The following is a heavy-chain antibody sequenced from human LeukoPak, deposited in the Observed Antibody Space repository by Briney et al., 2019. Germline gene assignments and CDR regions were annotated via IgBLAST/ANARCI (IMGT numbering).Heavy chain of an antibody. J-gene: IGHJ4*02. CDR3: TRSLRGSYYHLAN. CDR2: IYSDGTT. CDR1: GFTISDKY. Sequence: PGGSLRLSCAASGFTISDKYMSWVRQAPGKGLEWVSVIYSDGTTYYADSVKDRFTISRGNSKNMVYLQMNSLRAEDTAIYYCTRSLRGSYYHLANWGQGTLLTVSS. V-gene: IGHV3-53*01. D-gene: IGHD1-26*01.